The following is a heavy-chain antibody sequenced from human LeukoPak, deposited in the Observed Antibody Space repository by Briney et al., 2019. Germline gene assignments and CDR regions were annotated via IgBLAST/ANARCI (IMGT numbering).Heavy chain of an antibody. CDR2: INHSGST. D-gene: IGHD2-21*02. V-gene: IGHV4-34*01. Sequence: PSETLSLTCAVYGGSFSGYYWNWIRQPPGKGLEWIGEINHSGSTNYNPSLKSRVTISVDTSKNQFSLKLSSVTAADTAVYYCARDRPARGDSAWYFDLWGRGTLVTVSS. CDR3: ARDRPARGDSAWYFDL. J-gene: IGHJ2*01. CDR1: GGSFSGYY.